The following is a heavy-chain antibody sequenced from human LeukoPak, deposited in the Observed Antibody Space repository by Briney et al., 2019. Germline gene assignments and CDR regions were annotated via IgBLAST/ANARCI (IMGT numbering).Heavy chain of an antibody. D-gene: IGHD5-18*01. V-gene: IGHV4-61*02. CDR1: GGSISSGSYY. CDR3: ARAGYSYGRGWFDP. J-gene: IGHJ5*02. CDR2: IYTSGST. Sequence: SQTLSLTGTVSGGSISSGSYYWSWIRQPAGKGLEWIGRIYTSGSTNYNPSLKSRVTISVDTSKNQFSLKLSSVTAADTAVYYCARAGYSYGRGWFDPWGQGTLVTVSS.